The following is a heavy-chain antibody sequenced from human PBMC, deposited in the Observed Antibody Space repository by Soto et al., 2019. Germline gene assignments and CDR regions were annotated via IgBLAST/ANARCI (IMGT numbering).Heavy chain of an antibody. CDR1: GGSISSGGYY. CDR3: AREGNCSGGSCYASDAFDI. V-gene: IGHV4-31*03. Sequence: PSETLSLTCTVSGGSISSGGYYWSWIRQHPGKGLEWIGYIYYSGSTYYNPSLKSRVTISVDTSKNQFSLKLSSVTAADTAVYYCAREGNCSGGSCYASDAFDIWGQGTMVTVSS. CDR2: IYYSGST. J-gene: IGHJ3*02. D-gene: IGHD2-15*01.